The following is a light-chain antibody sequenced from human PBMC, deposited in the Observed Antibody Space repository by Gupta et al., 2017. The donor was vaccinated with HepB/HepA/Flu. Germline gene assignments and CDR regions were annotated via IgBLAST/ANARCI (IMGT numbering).Light chain of an antibody. Sequence: EIVLTQAPATLSLSPGETATLSCRASQNINIFLGWYQHKPGQAPRLLISDASSRATGIPARFIGSGSGTDFTLTISSLEPEDFAVYYCQPRRQWPVNFGQGTXLEIK. CDR1: QNINIF. V-gene: IGKV3-11*01. CDR3: QPRRQWPVN. CDR2: DAS. J-gene: IGKJ5*01.